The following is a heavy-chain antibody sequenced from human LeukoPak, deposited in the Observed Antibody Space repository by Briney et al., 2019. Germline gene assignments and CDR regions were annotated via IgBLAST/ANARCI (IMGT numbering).Heavy chain of an antibody. D-gene: IGHD5-18*01. V-gene: IGHV4-38-2*02. CDR1: GYSISSGYY. CDR3: ARDHVDTAMVFDY. J-gene: IGHJ4*02. Sequence: SETLSLTCTVSGYSISSGYYWGWIRQPPGKGLEWIGSIYYSGSTYYNPSLKSRVTISVDTSKNQFSLKLSSVTAADTAVYYCARDHVDTAMVFDYWGQGTLVTVSS. CDR2: IYYSGST.